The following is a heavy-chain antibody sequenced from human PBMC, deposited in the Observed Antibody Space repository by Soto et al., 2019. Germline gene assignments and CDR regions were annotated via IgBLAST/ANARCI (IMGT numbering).Heavy chain of an antibody. J-gene: IGHJ1*01. V-gene: IGHV1-69*04. D-gene: IGHD2-2*01. CDR1: GGTFSSYT. CDR2: IIPILGIA. Sequence: ASVKVSCKASGGTFSSYTISWVRQAPGQGLEWMGRIIPILGIANYAQKFQGRVTITADKSTSTAYMELSSLRSEDTAVYYCAKEYQLLQYFQHWGQGTLVTVSS. CDR3: AKEYQLLQYFQH.